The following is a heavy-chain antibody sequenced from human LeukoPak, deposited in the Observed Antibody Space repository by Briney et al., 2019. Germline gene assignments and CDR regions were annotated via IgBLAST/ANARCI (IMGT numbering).Heavy chain of an antibody. CDR2: INPNSGDT. CDR1: GYTFTGYY. CDR3: ARAVNSSSWYKYYYYYYMDV. V-gene: IGHV1-2*02. D-gene: IGHD6-13*01. Sequence: ASVKVSCKASGYTFTGYYMHWVRQAPGQGLEWMGWINPNSGDTNYAQKFQGRVTMTRDTSISTAYMELSRLRSDDTAVYYCARAVNSSSWYKYYYYYYMDVWGKGTTVTVSS. J-gene: IGHJ6*03.